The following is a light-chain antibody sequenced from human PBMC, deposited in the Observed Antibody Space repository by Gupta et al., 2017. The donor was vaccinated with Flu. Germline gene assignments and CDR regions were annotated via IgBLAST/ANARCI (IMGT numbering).Light chain of an antibody. J-gene: IGKJ3*01. CDR1: RDVSSNF. CDR3: QQFGSIPFT. CDR2: EAS. Sequence: ERATFSCRASRDVSSNFLAWYQQKPGQAPRLLMSEASYRATGTPARFSGSGSGTDFTLTISSLEPDDVAVYYCQQFGSIPFTFGPGTKVDIK. V-gene: IGKV3-20*01.